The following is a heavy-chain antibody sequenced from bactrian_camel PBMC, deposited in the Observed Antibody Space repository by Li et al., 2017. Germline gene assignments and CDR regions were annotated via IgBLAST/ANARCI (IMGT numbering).Heavy chain of an antibody. CDR1: GFFYRSAC. Sequence: QVQLVESGGGSVQAGGSLRLSCAGSGFFYRSACMAWFRQVPGKEREGVAASDGAGTVNYADFVKGRFTISKDNTKNTLTLQMNSLKPEDTAMHYCAAGCPIWTGLLSGDWGQGTQVTVS. V-gene: IGHV3S53*01. D-gene: IGHD2*01. CDR3: AAGCPIWTGLLSGD. CDR2: SDGAGTV. J-gene: IGHJ4*01.